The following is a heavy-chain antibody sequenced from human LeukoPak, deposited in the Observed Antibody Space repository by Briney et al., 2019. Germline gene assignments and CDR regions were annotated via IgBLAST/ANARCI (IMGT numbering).Heavy chain of an antibody. CDR1: GFTFRNYA. CDR2: ITSSRTT. D-gene: IGHD3-3*01. CDR3: AKPFGFLEWLYGGYFDS. J-gene: IGHJ4*02. Sequence: GGSLRLSCVASGFTFRNYAISWVRQAPGKGLEWVSTITSSRTTYYAASVTGRFTISRDNSQGTVSLQMNSLRVEDTAIYYCAKPFGFLEWLYGGYFDSWGQGTLVTVSS. V-gene: IGHV3-23*01.